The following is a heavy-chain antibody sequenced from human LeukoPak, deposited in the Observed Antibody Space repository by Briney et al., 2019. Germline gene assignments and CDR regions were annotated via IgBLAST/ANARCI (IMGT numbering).Heavy chain of an antibody. Sequence: SSETLSLTCAVYGGSFSGYYGSWIRQPPGKGLEWIGEINHSGSTNYNPSLKSRVTISVDTSKNQFSLKLSSVTAADTAVYYCARVSYGGNRNAFDIWGQGTMVTVSS. CDR1: GGSFSGYY. V-gene: IGHV4-34*01. J-gene: IGHJ3*02. CDR3: ARVSYGGNRNAFDI. D-gene: IGHD4-23*01. CDR2: INHSGST.